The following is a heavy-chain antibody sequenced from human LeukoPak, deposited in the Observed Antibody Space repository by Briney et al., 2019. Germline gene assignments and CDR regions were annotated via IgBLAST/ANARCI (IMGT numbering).Heavy chain of an antibody. CDR1: GFMISIYA. V-gene: IGHV3-23*01. Sequence: TGRSVRPSRAASGFMISIYAMRCVRLARRRWMGWLSAISGSGGSTYYADSVKGRFTISRDNSKDTLYLQMNSLRAEDTAVYYCARGRSVGATRSFDYWGQGTLVTVSS. J-gene: IGHJ4*02. CDR2: ISGSGGST. CDR3: ARGRSVGATRSFDY. D-gene: IGHD1-26*01.